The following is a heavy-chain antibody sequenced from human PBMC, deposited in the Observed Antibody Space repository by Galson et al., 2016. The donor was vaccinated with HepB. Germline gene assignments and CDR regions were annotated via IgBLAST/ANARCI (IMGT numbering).Heavy chain of an antibody. CDR2: ISASGVTT. J-gene: IGHJ4*02. Sequence: SLRLSCAASGFSFTTYAMSWVRQAPGKGLEWVSEISASGVTTYYEDSVKGRFTISRDNSKSPLYLQMNTLRVEYTAYYSCAESTGGTLDYWGQETLVTVSS. CDR1: GFSFTTYA. D-gene: IGHD3-16*01. V-gene: IGHV3-23*01. CDR3: AESTGGTLDY.